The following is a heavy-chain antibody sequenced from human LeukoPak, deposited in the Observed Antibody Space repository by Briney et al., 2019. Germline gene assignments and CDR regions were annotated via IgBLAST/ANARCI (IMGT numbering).Heavy chain of an antibody. V-gene: IGHV3-23*01. CDR2: VSGSGGRT. CDR3: AKDYVLLWFGELSPHSYFDY. J-gene: IGHJ4*02. D-gene: IGHD3-10*01. CDR1: GFTFSSYA. Sequence: PGGSLRLSCAASGFTFSSYAMTWVRQAPGKGLEWVSAVSGSGGRTYYAESVKGRFTISRDNSKNTLYLQMNSLRAEDTAVYYCAKDYVLLWFGELSPHSYFDYWGQGTLVTVSS.